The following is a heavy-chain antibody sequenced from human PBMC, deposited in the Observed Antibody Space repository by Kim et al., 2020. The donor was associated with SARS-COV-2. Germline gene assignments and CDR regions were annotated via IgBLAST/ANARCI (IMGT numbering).Heavy chain of an antibody. Sequence: GGSLRLSCAASGFTFSSYGMHWVRQAPGKGLEWVAVIWYDGSNKYYADSVKGRFTISRDNSKNTLYLQMNSLRAEDTAVYYCARARGGSSWYYFDYWGQGTLVTVSS. J-gene: IGHJ4*02. CDR2: IWYDGSNK. CDR1: GFTFSSYG. CDR3: ARARGGSSWYYFDY. V-gene: IGHV3-33*01. D-gene: IGHD6-13*01.